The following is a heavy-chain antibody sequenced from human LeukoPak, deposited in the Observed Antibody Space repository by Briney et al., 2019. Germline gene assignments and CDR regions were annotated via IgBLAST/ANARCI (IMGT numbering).Heavy chain of an antibody. Sequence: SETLSLTCTVSGGSISSSSYYWGWIRQPPGKGLVWNGSSYYSGSTYYNPSLKSRVTISVDTSKNQFSLKLSSVPAADTAVYYCARLTRLSGFPIDAFDFWGKGTMVSVSS. V-gene: IGHV4-39*07. CDR3: ARLTRLSGFPIDAFDF. D-gene: IGHD3-22*01. CDR2: SYYSGST. CDR1: GGSISSSSYY. J-gene: IGHJ3*01.